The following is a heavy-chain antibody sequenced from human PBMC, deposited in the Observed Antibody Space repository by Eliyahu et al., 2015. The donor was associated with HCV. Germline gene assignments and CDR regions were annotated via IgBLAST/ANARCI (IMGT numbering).Heavy chain of an antibody. CDR2: ISSSSSYI. V-gene: IGHV3-21*01. CDR1: GFTFSSYS. Sequence: PGGSLRLSCAASGFTFSSYSMNWVRQAPGKGLEWVSSISSSSSYIYYADSVKGRFTISRDNAKNSLYLQMNSLRAEDTAVYYCARDHIVATIRAWGFDPWGQGTLVTVSS. J-gene: IGHJ5*02. CDR3: ARDHIVATIRAWGFDP. D-gene: IGHD5-12*01.